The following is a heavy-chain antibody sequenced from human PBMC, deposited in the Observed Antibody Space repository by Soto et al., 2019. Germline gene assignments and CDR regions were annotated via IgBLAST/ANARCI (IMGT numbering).Heavy chain of an antibody. D-gene: IGHD1-1*01. CDR1: GGTFSSYA. CDR3: ARGDGKSYYYYGMDV. CDR2: IIPIFGTA. J-gene: IGHJ6*02. Sequence: GASVKVSCKASGGTFSSYAVSWVRQAPGQGLEWMGGIIPIFGTANYAQKFQGRVTITADESTSTAYMELSSLRSEDTAVYYCARGDGKSYYYYGMDVWGQGTTVTVSS. V-gene: IGHV1-69*13.